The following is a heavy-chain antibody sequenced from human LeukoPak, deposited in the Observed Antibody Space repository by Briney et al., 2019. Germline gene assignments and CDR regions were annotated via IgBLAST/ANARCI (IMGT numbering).Heavy chain of an antibody. V-gene: IGHV4-59*01. D-gene: IGHD1-26*01. CDR2: IYYSGST. CDR3: ARARRSGLPFDY. Sequence: SSETLSLTCTVSGGSISSYYWSWIRQPPGKGLEWIGYIYYSGSTNYNPSLKSRVTISVDTSKNQFSLKLSSVTAADTAVYYCARARRSGLPFDYWGQGTLVTVSS. J-gene: IGHJ4*02. CDR1: GGSISSYY.